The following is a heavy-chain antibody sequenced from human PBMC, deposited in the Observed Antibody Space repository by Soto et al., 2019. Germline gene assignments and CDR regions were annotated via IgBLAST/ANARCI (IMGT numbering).Heavy chain of an antibody. CDR2: ISYDGNTK. V-gene: IGHV3-30*03. D-gene: IGHD6-13*01. CDR1: GFAFNTYA. CDR3: ARSRREGHGLAATGIGH. J-gene: IGHJ4*02. Sequence: GGSLRVSCAASGFAFNTYAMHWVRQAPGKGLQWVAIISYDGNTKHYVDSVKGRFTISRDNSNNTPYLQMDSLTVDDTGFYFCARSRREGHGLAATGIGHWGQGTLVTVSS.